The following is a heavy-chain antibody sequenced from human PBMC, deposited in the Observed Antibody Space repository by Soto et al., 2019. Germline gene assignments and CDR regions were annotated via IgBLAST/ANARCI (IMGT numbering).Heavy chain of an antibody. Sequence: GGSLRLSCAASGFTFSNYAMSWVRQAPGKGLEWVSTITGSAGGTYYTDSMKGRFTISRDNSKSTLYLQMYSLRVEDTAVYYCARESEHWGQGTLVTVSS. D-gene: IGHD1-1*01. V-gene: IGHV3-23*01. CDR2: ITGSAGGT. CDR3: ARESEH. CDR1: GFTFSNYA. J-gene: IGHJ4*02.